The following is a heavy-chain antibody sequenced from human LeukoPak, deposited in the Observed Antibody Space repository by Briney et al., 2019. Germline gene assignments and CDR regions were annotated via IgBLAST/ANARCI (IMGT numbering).Heavy chain of an antibody. Sequence: ASVKVSCRASGYTFTSYYMHWVRQAPGRGLEWMGIINPSGGSTSYAQKFQGRVTMTRDTSTSTVYMELSSLRSEDTAVYYCASSIKTTVGYFDYWGQGTLVTVSS. CDR3: ASSIKTTVGYFDY. CDR1: GYTFTSYY. CDR2: INPSGGST. J-gene: IGHJ4*02. D-gene: IGHD4-11*01. V-gene: IGHV1-46*03.